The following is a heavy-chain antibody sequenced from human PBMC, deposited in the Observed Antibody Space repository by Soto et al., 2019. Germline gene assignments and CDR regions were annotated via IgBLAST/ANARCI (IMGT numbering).Heavy chain of an antibody. CDR3: ARDIMGTNYYYYGMDV. V-gene: IGHV4-30-4*02. CDR1: GGSISSGDYY. D-gene: IGHD2-8*01. J-gene: IGHJ6*02. CDR2: IYYSGST. Sequence: SETLSLTCTVSGGSISSGDYYWSWIRQPPGKGLEWIGYIYYSGSTYYNPSLKSRVTISVDTSKNQFSLKLSSVTAADTAVYYCARDIMGTNYYYYGMDVWGQGTTVTAP.